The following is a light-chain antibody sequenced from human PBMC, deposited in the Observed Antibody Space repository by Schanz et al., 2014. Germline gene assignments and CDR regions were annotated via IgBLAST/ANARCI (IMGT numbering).Light chain of an antibody. V-gene: IGLV2-14*01. CDR1: SSDVGGYNY. CDR2: DVN. J-gene: IGLJ3*02. CDR3: QSYDSGLSGWV. Sequence: QSALTQPASVSGSPGQSITISCTGTSSDVGGYNYVSWYQQHPGKAPKLMIYDVNNRPSGVSNRFSGSKSGNTASLTIAGLQGEDEADYYCQSYDSGLSGWVFGGGTKLTVL.